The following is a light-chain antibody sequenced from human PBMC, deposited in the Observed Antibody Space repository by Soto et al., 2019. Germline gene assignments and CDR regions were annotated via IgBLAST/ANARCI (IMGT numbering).Light chain of an antibody. V-gene: IGKV3-11*01. Sequence: EIVLTQSPATLSLSPGERATLSCRASQSVGSYLAWYQQKPGQAPRLLIYGASNRSTGIPARFSGSGSGTDFTLTISSLEPEDFAVYYCQQRTNCPRLTFGGGTKVEI. CDR3: QQRTNCPRLT. CDR2: GAS. CDR1: QSVGSY. J-gene: IGKJ4*01.